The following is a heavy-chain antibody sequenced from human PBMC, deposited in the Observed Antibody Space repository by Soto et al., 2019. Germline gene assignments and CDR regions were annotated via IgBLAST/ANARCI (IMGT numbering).Heavy chain of an antibody. CDR2: ISSSSTNI. D-gene: IGHD4-17*01. Sequence: EVQLVESGGGLVQPGGSLRLSCAASGFTFSSYNMNWVRQAPGKGLEWVPYISSSSTNIYYADSVRGRFTISRDNAKNSPYLQMNSLRAEDTAVYYCARRGIYGDYVVYWGQRTLVTVSS. J-gene: IGHJ4*02. CDR1: GFTFSSYN. CDR3: ARRGIYGDYVVY. V-gene: IGHV3-48*01.